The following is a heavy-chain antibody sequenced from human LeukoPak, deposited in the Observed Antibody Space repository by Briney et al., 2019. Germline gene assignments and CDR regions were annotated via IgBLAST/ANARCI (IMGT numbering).Heavy chain of an antibody. V-gene: IGHV4-34*01. Sequence: SETLSLTCAVYGGSFSGYYWSWIRQPPGKGLEWIGEINHSGSTNYNPSLKSRVTISVDTSKNQFSLKLSSVTAAGTAVYYCGRDYCSGGSCYIDYWGQGTLVTVSS. CDR3: GRDYCSGGSCYIDY. J-gene: IGHJ4*02. CDR1: GGSFSGYY. D-gene: IGHD2-15*01. CDR2: INHSGST.